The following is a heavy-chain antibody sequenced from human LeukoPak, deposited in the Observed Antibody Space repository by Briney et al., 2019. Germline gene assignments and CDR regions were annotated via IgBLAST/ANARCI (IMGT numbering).Heavy chain of an antibody. CDR1: GFEFSSYG. D-gene: IGHD3-10*01. CDR2: IHSEGTNE. Sequence: GGSLRLSCAASGFEFSSYGMHWVRQAPGKGLEWVAFIHSEGTNEYYADSVKGRFTISRDNSKNTLYVQMNSLRTEDTALYYCAKDYYGSGSIIDDWGQGTLVTVSS. CDR3: AKDYYGSGSIIDD. J-gene: IGHJ4*02. V-gene: IGHV3-30*02.